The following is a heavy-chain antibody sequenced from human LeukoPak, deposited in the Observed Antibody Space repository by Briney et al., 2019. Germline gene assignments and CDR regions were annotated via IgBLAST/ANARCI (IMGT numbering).Heavy chain of an antibody. V-gene: IGHV3-53*01. D-gene: IGHD6-19*01. Sequence: PGGSLRLSCAASGFTVSSNYMSWVRQGPGKGLECVSVISNDGDTYYADSVKGRFTISRDTSKNTVSLQMNSLRAEDTAVYYCAGDKTTGGWYEFEYWGQGTLVTVSS. CDR2: ISNDGDT. J-gene: IGHJ4*02. CDR1: GFTVSSNY. CDR3: AGDKTTGGWYEFEY.